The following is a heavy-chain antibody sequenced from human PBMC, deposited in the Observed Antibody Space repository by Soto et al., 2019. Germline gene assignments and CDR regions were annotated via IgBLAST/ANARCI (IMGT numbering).Heavy chain of an antibody. Sequence: GGSLRLSCAASGFTFSNYWMSWVRQAPGKGLEWVANIKQDGSEKYYVDSVKGRFTISRDNAKNSLYLQMNSLRVEDTAVYYCASESDSSGWYGVYWGQGTLVTVSS. CDR2: IKQDGSEK. D-gene: IGHD6-19*01. CDR3: ASESDSSGWYGVY. J-gene: IGHJ4*02. V-gene: IGHV3-7*01. CDR1: GFTFSNYW.